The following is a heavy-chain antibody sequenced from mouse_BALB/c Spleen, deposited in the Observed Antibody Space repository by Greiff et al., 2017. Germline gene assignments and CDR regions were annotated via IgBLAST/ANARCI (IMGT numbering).Heavy chain of an antibody. J-gene: IGHJ4*01. V-gene: IGHV5-6*01. CDR2: ISSGGSYT. CDR1: GFTFSSYG. CDR3: ARDGYYGNYDYYAMDY. D-gene: IGHD2-1*01. Sequence: EVQRVESGGDLVKPGGSLKLSCAASGFTFSSYGMSWVRQTPDKRLEWVATISSGGSYTYYPDSVKGRFTISRDNAKNTLYLQMSSLKSEDTSMYYCARDGYYGNYDYYAMDYWGQGTSVTVSS.